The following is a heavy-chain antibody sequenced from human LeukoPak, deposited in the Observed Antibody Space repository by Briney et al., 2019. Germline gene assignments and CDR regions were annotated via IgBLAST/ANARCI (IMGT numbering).Heavy chain of an antibody. V-gene: IGHV4-31*03. CDR3: ATPYCSSISCLDVFSM. CDR1: GVSVSDGRYY. CDR2: KYYSGSA. J-gene: IGHJ3*02. D-gene: IGHD2-2*01. Sequence: PSQTLSLTCNVPGVSVSDGRYYWTWIRQHPGKGLEWIGYKYYSGSAKYNPSLKSRLTISVDTSKNQFSLQLTSVTAADTATYYCATPYCSSISCLDVFSMWGQGTRVTVSS.